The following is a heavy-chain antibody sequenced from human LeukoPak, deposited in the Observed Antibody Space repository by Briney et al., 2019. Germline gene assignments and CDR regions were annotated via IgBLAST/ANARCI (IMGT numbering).Heavy chain of an antibody. CDR1: GGSISSSNYY. Sequence: SETLSLTCTVSGGSISSSNYYWGWIRQPPGKGLEWIASMYYSGSTFYNPSLKSRVTISVDTSKNQFSLRLSSVTAADTAVYYCARHRTNSGWTDYWGQGTLVTVSS. CDR2: MYYSGST. CDR3: ARHRTNSGWTDY. J-gene: IGHJ4*02. V-gene: IGHV4-39*01. D-gene: IGHD6-19*01.